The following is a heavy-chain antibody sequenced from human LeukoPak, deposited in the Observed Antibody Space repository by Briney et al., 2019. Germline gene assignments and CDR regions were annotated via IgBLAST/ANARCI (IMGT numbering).Heavy chain of an antibody. CDR3: ARDINDYGDYEAYYYGMDV. CDR1: GFTFSSYE. D-gene: IGHD4-17*01. Sequence: GGSLRLSCAASGFTFSSYEMNWVRQAPGKGLEWVSYISSSGSTIYYADSVKGRFTISRDNAKNSLYLQMNSLRAEDTAVYYCARDINDYGDYEAYYYGMDVWGQGTLVTVSS. J-gene: IGHJ6*02. V-gene: IGHV3-48*03. CDR2: ISSSGSTI.